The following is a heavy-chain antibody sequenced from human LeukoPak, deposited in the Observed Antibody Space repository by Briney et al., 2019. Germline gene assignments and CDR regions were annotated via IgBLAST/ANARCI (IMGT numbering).Heavy chain of an antibody. V-gene: IGHV1-18*01. CDR3: ARDRAGGDLTGVSLY. J-gene: IGHJ4*01. Sequence: ASVKVSCKASGYPFDNFGLTWVRQAPGQGLEWMGWISAYNGNTHYAQKFRGRPTLTTETSTSTAYLELRSLKSDDTAVYYCARDRAGGDLTGVSLYWGQGTLVTVSS. D-gene: IGHD4-17*01. CDR2: ISAYNGNT. CDR1: GYPFDNFG.